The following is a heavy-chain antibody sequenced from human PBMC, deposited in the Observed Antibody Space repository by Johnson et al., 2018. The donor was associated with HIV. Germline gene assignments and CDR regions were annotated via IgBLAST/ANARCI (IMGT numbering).Heavy chain of an antibody. CDR1: GFTFSSYW. Sequence: EQLVESGGGLVQPGGSLRLSCAASGFTFSSYWMSWVRQAPGKGLEWVGRIKSKTDGGTTDYAAPVKGRFTISRDDSKNTLYLQMNSLRAEDTAVYYCARDLPAIAARPGGAFYIWGQGTMVTVSS. D-gene: IGHD6-6*01. CDR2: IKSKTDGGTT. CDR3: ARDLPAIAARPGGAFYI. V-gene: IGHV3-15*01. J-gene: IGHJ3*02.